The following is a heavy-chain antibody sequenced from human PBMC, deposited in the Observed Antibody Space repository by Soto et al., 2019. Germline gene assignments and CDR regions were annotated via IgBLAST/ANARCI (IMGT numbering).Heavy chain of an antibody. J-gene: IGHJ5*02. V-gene: IGHV4-59*01. Sequence: SETLSLTCTVSGGSISSYYWSWIRQPPGKGLEWIGYIYYSGSTNYNPSLKSRVTISVDTSKNQFSLKLSSVTAADTAVYYCATGSGSEIGVSCFDPWGQGTLVTVSP. CDR3: ATGSGSEIGVSCFDP. CDR1: GGSISSYY. D-gene: IGHD3-10*01. CDR2: IYYSGST.